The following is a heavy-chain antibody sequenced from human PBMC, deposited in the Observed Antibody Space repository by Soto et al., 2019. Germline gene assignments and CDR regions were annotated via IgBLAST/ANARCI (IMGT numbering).Heavy chain of an antibody. CDR2: ISYDGSNK. CDR1: GFTFSSYA. Sequence: QVQLVESGGGVVQPGRSLRLSCAASGFTFSSYAMHWVRQAPGKGLEWVAVISYDGSNKYYADSVKGRFTIPRDNSKNTLYLQMNSLRAEDTAVYYCARGPATVTTYLSCGGQGTLGTFAS. D-gene: IGHD4-17*01. J-gene: IGHJ4*02. CDR3: ARGPATVTTYLSC. V-gene: IGHV3-30*14.